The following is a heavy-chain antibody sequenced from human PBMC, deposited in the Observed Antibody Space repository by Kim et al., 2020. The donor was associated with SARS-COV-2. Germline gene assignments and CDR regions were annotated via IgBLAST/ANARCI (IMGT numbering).Heavy chain of an antibody. V-gene: IGHV4-31*02. D-gene: IGHD2-15*01. CDR3: AREYCSGGSCYFPGWFDP. J-gene: IGHJ5*02. Sequence: KSRVTISVDTSKNQFSLKLSSVTAEDTAVYYCAREYCSGGSCYFPGWFDPWGQGTLVTVSS.